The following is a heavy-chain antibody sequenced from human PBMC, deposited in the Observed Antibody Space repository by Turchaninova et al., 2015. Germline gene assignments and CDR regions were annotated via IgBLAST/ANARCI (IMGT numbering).Heavy chain of an antibody. V-gene: IGHV4-39*07. CDR2: IYDSGST. CDR3: ARDGRNSYYFDY. J-gene: IGHJ4*02. Sequence: QLQLQESGPGLVKPSETLSLTCTVSGASINISAYSWGWTLQPPGKGRERIGIIYDSGSTYYNPSLKSRVTMSVDTSKNQFSLNLSSVTAADTAVYYCARDGRNSYYFDYWGQGTLVAVSS. D-gene: IGHD4-23*01. CDR1: GASINISAYS.